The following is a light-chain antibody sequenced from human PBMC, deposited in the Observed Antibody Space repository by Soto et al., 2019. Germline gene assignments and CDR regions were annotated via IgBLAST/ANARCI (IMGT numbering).Light chain of an antibody. CDR1: QSISSY. Sequence: IQMTQSPSSLSASVGDRVTITCRASQSISSYLNWYQQKPGKAPKVLIYAASSLQSGVPSRFSGSGSGTDFTLAISSLQPEDSATYYCLQDINYPWTFGQGTKVDIK. CDR3: LQDINYPWT. V-gene: IGKV1-6*01. J-gene: IGKJ1*01. CDR2: AAS.